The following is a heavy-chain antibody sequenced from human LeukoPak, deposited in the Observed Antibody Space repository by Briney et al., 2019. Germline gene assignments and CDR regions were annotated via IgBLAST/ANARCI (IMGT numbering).Heavy chain of an antibody. CDR1: GGSISSYY. CDR2: IYYSGST. J-gene: IGHJ4*02. D-gene: IGHD6-19*01. Sequence: SETLSLTCAVSGGSISSYYWSWIRQPPGKGLEWIGYIYYSGSTNHNPSLKSRVTISVDTSKNQFSLKLGSVTAADTAVYYCARVPSGVAGTNYFDYWGQGTLVTVSS. V-gene: IGHV4-59*01. CDR3: ARVPSGVAGTNYFDY.